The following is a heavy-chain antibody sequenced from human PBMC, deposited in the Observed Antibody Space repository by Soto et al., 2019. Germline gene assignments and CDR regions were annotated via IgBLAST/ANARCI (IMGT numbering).Heavy chain of an antibody. V-gene: IGHV4-59*01. D-gene: IGHD5-12*01. Sequence: SETLSLTCTVSGGSISSYYWSWIRQPPGKGLEWIGYIYYSGSTNYNPSLKSRVTISVDTSKNQFSLKLSSVTAADTAVYYCARDASGYFEDPWFDPWGRGTLVTVSS. CDR1: GGSISSYY. CDR3: ARDASGYFEDPWFDP. J-gene: IGHJ5*02. CDR2: IYYSGST.